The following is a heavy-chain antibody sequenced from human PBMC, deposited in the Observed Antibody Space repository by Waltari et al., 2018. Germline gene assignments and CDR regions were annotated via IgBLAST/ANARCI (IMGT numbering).Heavy chain of an antibody. Sequence: EVQLVESGGGLVQPGGSLRLSCAAPGLTFCSHAMSWVRQAPGKGQEWVSAIRGSGGRTNNANSVKGRFANTRDNSKNTLYLQMNSLGAEDTTVYYCAKDHPGYYDSSGYYPTPFDYWGQGTLVTVSS. CDR2: IRGSGGRT. D-gene: IGHD3-22*01. CDR3: AKDHPGYYDSSGYYPTPFDY. J-gene: IGHJ4*02. CDR1: GLTFCSHA. V-gene: IGHV3-23*04.